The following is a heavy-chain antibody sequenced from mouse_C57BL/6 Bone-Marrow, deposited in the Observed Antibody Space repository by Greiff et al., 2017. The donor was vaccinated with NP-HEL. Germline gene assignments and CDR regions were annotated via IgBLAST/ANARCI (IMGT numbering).Heavy chain of an antibody. Sequence: VQLQQSGAELARPGASVELSCKASGYTFTSYGISWVKQRTGQGLEWIGEIYPRSGNTYYNEKFKGKATLTADKSSSTAYMELRSLTSEDSAVYFCARYRLRKFAYWGQGTLVTVSA. CDR1: GYTFTSYG. CDR2: IYPRSGNT. D-gene: IGHD2-2*01. V-gene: IGHV1-81*01. CDR3: ARYRLRKFAY. J-gene: IGHJ3*01.